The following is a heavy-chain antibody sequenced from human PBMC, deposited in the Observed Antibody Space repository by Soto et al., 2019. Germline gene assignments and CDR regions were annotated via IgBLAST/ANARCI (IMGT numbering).Heavy chain of an antibody. D-gene: IGHD3-22*01. Sequence: PSETLDLTCAVYGGSFSGYYWSWIRKPPGKGLEWIGEINHSGSTNYNPSLKSRVTISVDTSKNQFSLKLSSVTAADTAVYYCARADPYYYDSSGYSSSGAFDIWGQGTMVTVSS. CDR1: GGSFSGYY. CDR3: ARADPYYYDSSGYSSSGAFDI. J-gene: IGHJ3*02. CDR2: INHSGST. V-gene: IGHV4-34*01.